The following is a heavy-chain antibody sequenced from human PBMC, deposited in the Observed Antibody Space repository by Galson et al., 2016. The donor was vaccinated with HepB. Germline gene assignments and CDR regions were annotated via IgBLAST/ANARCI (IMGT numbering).Heavy chain of an antibody. CDR3: ARDAFPDDACDI. Sequence: SLRLSCAASGFPFSTYGMHWVRQAPGKGLEWVAVIWYDGSNQYYADSVKGRFTISRDISKNTLYPQMNSLRAEDTALYYCARDAFPDDACDIWGQGTMVTVSS. D-gene: IGHD3-16*01. J-gene: IGHJ3*02. V-gene: IGHV3-33*01. CDR1: GFPFSTYG. CDR2: IWYDGSNQ.